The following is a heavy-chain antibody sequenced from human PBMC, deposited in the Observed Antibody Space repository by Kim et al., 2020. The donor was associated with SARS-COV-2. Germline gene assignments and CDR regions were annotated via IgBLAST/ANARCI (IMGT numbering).Heavy chain of an antibody. Sequence: SETLSLTCTVSGGSISSGGYYWSWIRQHPGKGLEWIGYIYYSGSTYYNPSLKSRVTISVDTSKNQFSLKLSSVTAADTAVYYCARRNYCGGDCYPGFPHDHAFDIWGQGTMVTVSS. CDR3: ARRNYCGGDCYPGFPHDHAFDI. CDR1: GGSISSGGYY. D-gene: IGHD2-21*02. J-gene: IGHJ3*02. V-gene: IGHV4-31*03. CDR2: IYYSGST.